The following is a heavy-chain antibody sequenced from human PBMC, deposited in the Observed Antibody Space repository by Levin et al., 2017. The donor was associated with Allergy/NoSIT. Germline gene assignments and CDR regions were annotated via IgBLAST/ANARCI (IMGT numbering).Heavy chain of an antibody. D-gene: IGHD4-17*01. Sequence: GSLRLSCAVYGGSFSDYYWSWIRQPPGKGPEWIGEIKHSGSTNYNPSLKSRVTISVDTSKNQFSLKVNSVTAADTAVYYCARGTMTTVTIIFDYWGQGTLVTVSS. V-gene: IGHV4-34*01. CDR1: GGSFSDYY. J-gene: IGHJ4*02. CDR3: ARGTMTTVTIIFDY. CDR2: IKHSGST.